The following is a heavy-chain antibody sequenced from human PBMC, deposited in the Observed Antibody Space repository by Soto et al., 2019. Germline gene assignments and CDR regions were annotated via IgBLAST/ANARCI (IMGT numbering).Heavy chain of an antibody. D-gene: IGHD2-2*01. Sequence: QVQLVQSGAEVKKPGSSVKVSCKASGDTFSTYTITWMRQAPGQGLEWMGGIIPRSATSNYAQKFQGRVTITADESTNTAYMELSSLGSEDTAVYYCARAGLVLVPPTINSDYYYYAMDVWCQGTTVTVSS. J-gene: IGHJ6*02. CDR1: GDTFSTYT. CDR3: ARAGLVLVPPTINSDYYYYAMDV. V-gene: IGHV1-69*12. CDR2: IIPRSATS.